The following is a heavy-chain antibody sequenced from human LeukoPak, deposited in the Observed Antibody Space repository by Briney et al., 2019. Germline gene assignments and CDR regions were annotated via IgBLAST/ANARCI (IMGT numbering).Heavy chain of an antibody. CDR1: GGSISSSSYY. CDR3: ARPLDYGDPLFDY. CDR2: IYYSGST. Sequence: SETLSLTCTVSGGSISSSSYYWGWIRQPPGKGLEWIGGIYYSGSTYYNPSLKSRVTISVDTTKNQFSLKLSSVTAADTAVYYCARPLDYGDPLFDYWGQGTLVTVSS. J-gene: IGHJ4*02. D-gene: IGHD4-17*01. V-gene: IGHV4-39*01.